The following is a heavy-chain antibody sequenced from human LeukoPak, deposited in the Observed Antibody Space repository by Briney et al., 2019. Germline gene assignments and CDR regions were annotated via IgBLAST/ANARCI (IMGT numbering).Heavy chain of an antibody. V-gene: IGHV3-48*03. Sequence: GGSLRLSCAASGFTFSSYEMNWVRQAPGKGLEWVSYISSSGSTIYYADSVKGRFTISRDNAKNSLYLQMNSLRAEDTAVYYCARDPDGSGKDYWGQGTLVTSPQ. CDR2: ISSSGSTI. CDR1: GFTFSSYE. J-gene: IGHJ4*02. CDR3: ARDPDGSGKDY. D-gene: IGHD3-10*01.